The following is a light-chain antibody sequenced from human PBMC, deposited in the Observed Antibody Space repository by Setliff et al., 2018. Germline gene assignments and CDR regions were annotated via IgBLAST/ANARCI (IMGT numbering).Light chain of an antibody. CDR3: SSYTSSSPHVV. Sequence: SALTQPASVSGSPGQSITISCTGTSSDVGGYNYVSWYQQHPGKAPKLMIYDVSNRPSWVSNRFSGSKSGNTASLTISGLQAEDEADYYCSSYTSSSPHVVFGGGTQLTVL. CDR2: DVS. CDR1: SSDVGGYNY. J-gene: IGLJ2*01. V-gene: IGLV2-14*03.